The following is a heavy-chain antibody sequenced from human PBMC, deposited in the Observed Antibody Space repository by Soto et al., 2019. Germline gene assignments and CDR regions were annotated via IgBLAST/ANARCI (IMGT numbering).Heavy chain of an antibody. CDR3: ARDPTGYYNFDQ. CDR1: GFTFSNYG. Sequence: QPGGSLRLSCAASGFTFSNYGMHWVRQAPGKGLEWVAVIWFDGSNKLYADSVNGRFTISRDNSENTLYLEMNSLRVEDTAIYYCARDPTGYYNFDQWGQGTLVTVSS. D-gene: IGHD3-9*01. CDR2: IWFDGSNK. V-gene: IGHV3-33*01. J-gene: IGHJ4*02.